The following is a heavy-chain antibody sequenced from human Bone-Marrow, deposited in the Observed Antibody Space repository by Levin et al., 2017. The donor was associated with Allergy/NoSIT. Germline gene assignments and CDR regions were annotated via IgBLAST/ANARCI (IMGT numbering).Heavy chain of an antibody. Sequence: HAGGSLRLSCAASGFTFSSFAMSWVRQAPGKGLEWVSGVSGSGGSTYYADSVKGRFTISRDNSKNTLYLQMDSLRAEDTAVYYCAKDGMEWLLFDAFDIWGQGTMVTVCS. J-gene: IGHJ3*02. CDR2: VSGSGGST. CDR1: GFTFSSFA. D-gene: IGHD3-3*01. CDR3: AKDGMEWLLFDAFDI. V-gene: IGHV3-23*01.